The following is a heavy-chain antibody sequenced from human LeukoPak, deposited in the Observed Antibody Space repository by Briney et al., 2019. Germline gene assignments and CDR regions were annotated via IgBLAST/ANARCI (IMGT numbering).Heavy chain of an antibody. Sequence: AAMKVSCKASGYTFTGYYMHWVRQAPGPGLEWMGWIKSNSVGTNYAQKFQGRVTMTRDTSISTDYMELSRLRSDDTAVYYCATYSGSYSRDFDYWGQGTLVTV. D-gene: IGHD1-26*01. V-gene: IGHV1-2*02. J-gene: IGHJ4*02. CDR2: IKSNSVGT. CDR1: GYTFTGYY. CDR3: ATYSGSYSRDFDY.